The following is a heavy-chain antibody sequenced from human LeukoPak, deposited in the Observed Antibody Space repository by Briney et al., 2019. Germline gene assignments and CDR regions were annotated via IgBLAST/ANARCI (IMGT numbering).Heavy chain of an antibody. J-gene: IGHJ5*02. CDR2: ITHSGSP. V-gene: IGHV4-38-2*01. D-gene: IGHD1-26*01. Sequence: SETLSLTCAVSDYSISSGHYWGWIRQPPGKGLEWIGSITHSGSPQYNPSLKSRLTMSVDTSKNQFSLKLSSVTAADTAVYYCARHGGSYSSRSSFDPWGQGTLVTVSS. CDR3: ARHGGSYSSRSSFDP. CDR1: DYSISSGHY.